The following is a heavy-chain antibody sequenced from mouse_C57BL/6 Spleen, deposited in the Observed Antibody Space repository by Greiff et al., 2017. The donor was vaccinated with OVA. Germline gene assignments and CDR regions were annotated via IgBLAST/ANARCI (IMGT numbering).Heavy chain of an antibody. CDR2: IWTGGGT. Sequence: QVQLKESGPGLVAPSQSLSITCTVSGFSLTSYAISWVRQPPGKGLEWLGVIWTGGGTNYNSALKSRLSISKDNSKSQVFLKMNSLQTDDTARYYCAKLYYYGSSPHWYFDVWGTGTTVTVSS. CDR1: GFSLTSYA. J-gene: IGHJ1*03. CDR3: AKLYYYGSSPHWYFDV. V-gene: IGHV2-9-1*01. D-gene: IGHD1-1*01.